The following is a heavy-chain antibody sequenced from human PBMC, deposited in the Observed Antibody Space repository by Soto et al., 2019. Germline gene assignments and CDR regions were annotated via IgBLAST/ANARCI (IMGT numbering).Heavy chain of an antibody. J-gene: IGHJ6*02. Sequence: QVQLVQSGAEVKKPGSSVKVSCKASGGTFSSYAISWVRQAPGQGLEWMGGIIPLFGTANYAQKFQGRVTITADESTSTAYMELSSLKSEDTAVYYCARDLQYSSSWYGDYYYYGMDVWGQGTTVTVSS. CDR3: ARDLQYSSSWYGDYYYYGMDV. D-gene: IGHD6-13*01. CDR2: IIPLFGTA. V-gene: IGHV1-69*12. CDR1: GGTFSSYA.